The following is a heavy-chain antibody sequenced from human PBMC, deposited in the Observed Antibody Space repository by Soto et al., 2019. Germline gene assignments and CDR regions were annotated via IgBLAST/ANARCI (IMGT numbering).Heavy chain of an antibody. CDR3: ARDIGYNYIFDI. D-gene: IGHD3-16*01. CDR1: GGSISSGGYY. V-gene: IGHV4-31*03. CDR2: IYYSGST. J-gene: IGHJ3*02. Sequence: SETLSLTCTVSGGSISSGGYYWSWIRQHPGKGLEWIGYIYYSGSTYYNPSLKSRVTTSVDTSKNQFSLKPSSVTAADTAVYYCARDIGYNYIFDIWGQGTMVTVSS.